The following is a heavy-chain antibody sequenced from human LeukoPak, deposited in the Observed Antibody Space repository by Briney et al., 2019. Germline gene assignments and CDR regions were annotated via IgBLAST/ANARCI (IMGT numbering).Heavy chain of an antibody. J-gene: IGHJ3*02. V-gene: IGHV4-59*01. D-gene: IGHD4-17*01. Sequence: SETLSLTCTVSGGSISRYYWSWIRRPPGKGLEWIGYIDDSGSTNYNPSLKSQVTISVDKSKNQFSLKLSFVTAADTAMYYCARQRDYGDSPDAFDIWGQGTMVTVSS. CDR2: IDDSGST. CDR3: ARQRDYGDSPDAFDI. CDR1: GGSISRYY.